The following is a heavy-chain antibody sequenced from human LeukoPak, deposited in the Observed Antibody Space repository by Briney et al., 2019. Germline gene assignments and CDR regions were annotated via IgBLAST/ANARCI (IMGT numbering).Heavy chain of an antibody. CDR2: ISSSSSTI. D-gene: IGHD1-26*01. J-gene: IGHJ4*02. V-gene: IGHV3-48*01. CDR3: TRVSGSYYGYFDY. CDR1: GFTFSSYS. Sequence: GGSLRLSCAASGFTFSSYSMNWVRRAPGKGLEWVSYISSSSSTIYYADSVKGRFTISRDNAKNSLYLQMNSLRAEDTAVYYCTRVSGSYYGYFDYWGQGTLVTVSS.